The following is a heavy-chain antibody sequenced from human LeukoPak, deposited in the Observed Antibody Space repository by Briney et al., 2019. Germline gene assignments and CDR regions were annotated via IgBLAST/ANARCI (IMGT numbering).Heavy chain of an antibody. Sequence: SQTLSLTCTVSGGSISSGDYYWSWIRQPPGTGLEWIGYIYYSGSTYYNPSLKSRVTISVDTSKNQFSLKLSSVTAADTAVYYCASSASSSFSFDIWGQGTMVTVSS. CDR2: IYYSGST. CDR3: ASSASSSFSFDI. D-gene: IGHD6-6*01. CDR1: GGSISSGDYY. V-gene: IGHV4-30-4*01. J-gene: IGHJ3*02.